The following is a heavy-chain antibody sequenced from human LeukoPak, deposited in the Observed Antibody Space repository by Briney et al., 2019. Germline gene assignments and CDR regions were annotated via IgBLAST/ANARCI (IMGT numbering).Heavy chain of an antibody. CDR2: ISYDGSNK. CDR3: AGETFES. Sequence: PGGSLRLSCAASGFTFSSYAMHWVRQAPGKGLEWVAVISYDGSNKYYADSVKGRFTISRDNSKNTLYLQMNNLRIDDTAIYYCAGETFESWGQGTLVTVSS. J-gene: IGHJ4*02. CDR1: GFTFSSYA. V-gene: IGHV3-30*04.